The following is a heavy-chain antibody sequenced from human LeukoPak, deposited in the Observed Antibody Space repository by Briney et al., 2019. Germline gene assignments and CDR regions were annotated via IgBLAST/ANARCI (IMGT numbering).Heavy chain of an antibody. J-gene: IGHJ4*02. CDR3: ARLGGGSDY. D-gene: IGHD1-26*01. CDR1: GGSISSYY. Sequence: SETPSLTCTVSGGSISSYYWSWIRQPPGKGLEWIGYIYYSGSTNYNPSLKSRVTISVDTSKNQFSLKLSSVTAADTAVYYCARLGGGSDYWGQGTLVTVSS. CDR2: IYYSGST. V-gene: IGHV4-59*08.